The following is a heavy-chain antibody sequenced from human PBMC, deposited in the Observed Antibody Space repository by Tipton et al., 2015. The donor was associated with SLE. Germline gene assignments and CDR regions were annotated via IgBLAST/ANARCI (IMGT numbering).Heavy chain of an antibody. D-gene: IGHD1-14*01. V-gene: IGHV4-59*11. CDR2: ISESGTT. Sequence: TLSLTCNVSDGSISSHYWSWVRQPPGKRLEWLGYISESGTTNYNPSLKSRVTISLDTSKKQFSLRLSSVAAADTAVYYCARESETGKCGFDSWGQGTLVTVSS. CDR3: ARESETGKCGFDS. J-gene: IGHJ4*02. CDR1: DGSISSHY.